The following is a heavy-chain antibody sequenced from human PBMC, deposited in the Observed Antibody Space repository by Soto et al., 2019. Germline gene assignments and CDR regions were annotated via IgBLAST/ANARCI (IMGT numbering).Heavy chain of an antibody. J-gene: IGHJ4*02. CDR1: GGTFSSYA. CDR3: AKSIAARPPLT. D-gene: IGHD6-6*01. V-gene: IGHV1-69*13. Sequence: GASVKVSCKASGGTFSSYAISWVRQAPGQGLEWMGGIIPIFGTANYAQKFQGRVTITADESTSTAYMELSSLRSEDTAVYYCAKSIAARPPLTWGQGTLVTVSS. CDR2: IIPIFGTA.